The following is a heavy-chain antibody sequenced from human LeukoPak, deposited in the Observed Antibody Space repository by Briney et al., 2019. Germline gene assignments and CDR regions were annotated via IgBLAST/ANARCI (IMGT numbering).Heavy chain of an antibody. CDR1: GFSFGSYN. D-gene: IGHD3-3*01. CDR3: ARDPGHYGTFDY. V-gene: IGHV3-21*01. CDR2: ISSSSTYI. Sequence: PGGSLRLSCAASGFSFGSYNVNWVRQAPGKGLEWVSSISSSSTYIYYADSVKGRFTISRDNAKNSLYLQMNSLRAEDTAVYYCARDPGHYGTFDYWGQGTLVTVSS. J-gene: IGHJ4*02.